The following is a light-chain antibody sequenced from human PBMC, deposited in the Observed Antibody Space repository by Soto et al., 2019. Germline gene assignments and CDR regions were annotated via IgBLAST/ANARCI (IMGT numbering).Light chain of an antibody. CDR3: QQYGDLPT. J-gene: IGKJ5*01. CDR2: GAS. Sequence: EIVLTQSPVTLSLSPGQGAALSCRASQNVASDYLAWYRQKPGQAPRVLIYGASARAIGIPDRISGSGSGTDFTLTISRLEPEDFAVYYCQQYGDLPTFGQGTRLEIK. CDR1: QNVASDY. V-gene: IGKV3-20*01.